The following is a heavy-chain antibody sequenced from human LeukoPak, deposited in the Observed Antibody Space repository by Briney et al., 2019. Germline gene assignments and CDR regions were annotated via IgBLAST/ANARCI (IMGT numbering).Heavy chain of an antibody. CDR1: GGSISSSTYY. D-gene: IGHD3-10*01. J-gene: IGHJ5*02. CDR3: AILGTGSS. V-gene: IGHV4-39*01. Sequence: SETLSLTCTVSGGSISSSTYYWGWIRQPPGRGLEWIGTIYYRGSTYYSPSLKSRVTISVDTSNNQFSLRLSSVTAADTAVYYCAILGTGSSWGQGTLVTVSS. CDR2: IYYRGST.